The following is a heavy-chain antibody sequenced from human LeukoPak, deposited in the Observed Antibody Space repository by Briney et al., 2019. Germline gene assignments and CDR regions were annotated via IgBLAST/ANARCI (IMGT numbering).Heavy chain of an antibody. D-gene: IGHD3-22*01. J-gene: IGHJ4*02. CDR3: ARDQWPGREDSSPIDY. V-gene: IGHV3-30*04. CDR2: ISYDGSNK. Sequence: QPGGSLRLSCAASGFTFSSYAMHWVRQAPGKGLEWVAVISYDGSNKYYADSVKGRFTISRDNSKNTLYLQMNSLRAEDTAVYYCARDQWPGREDSSPIDYWGQGTLATVSS. CDR1: GFTFSSYA.